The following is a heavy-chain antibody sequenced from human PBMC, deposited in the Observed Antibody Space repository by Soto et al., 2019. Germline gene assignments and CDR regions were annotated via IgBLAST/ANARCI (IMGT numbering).Heavy chain of an antibody. CDR2: IIPIFGTA. V-gene: IGHV1-69*13. J-gene: IGHJ4*02. D-gene: IGHD4-17*01. Sequence: ASVKVSCKASGGTFSSYAISWVRQAPGQGLEWMGGIIPIFGTANYAQKFQGRVTITADESTSTAYMELSSLRSEDTAVYYCASHHSVDYGDPFDYWGQGTLVTVSS. CDR1: GGTFSSYA. CDR3: ASHHSVDYGDPFDY.